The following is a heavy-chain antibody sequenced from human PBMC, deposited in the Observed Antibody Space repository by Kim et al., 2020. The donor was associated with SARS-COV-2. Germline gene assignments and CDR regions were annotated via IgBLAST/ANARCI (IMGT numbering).Heavy chain of an antibody. V-gene: IGHV1-69*13. D-gene: IGHD2-15*01. J-gene: IGHJ6*02. CDR2: IIPIFGTA. CDR3: ARDLWGYCSGGSCYSGLDYYYGMDV. Sequence: SVKVSCKASGGTFSSYAISWVRQAPGQGLEWMGGIIPIFGTANYAQKFQGKVTITADESTSTAYMELSSLRSEDTAVYYCARDLWGYCSGGSCYSGLDYYYGMDVWGQGTTVTVSS. CDR1: GGTFSSYA.